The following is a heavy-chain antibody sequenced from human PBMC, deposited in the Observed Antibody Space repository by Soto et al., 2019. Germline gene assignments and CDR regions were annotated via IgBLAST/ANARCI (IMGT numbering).Heavy chain of an antibody. Sequence: GGSLRLSCAASGFTFSNAWMSWVRQAPGKGLEWVGRIKSKTDGGTSDYAAPVKGRFTISRDDSKNTLYLQMNSLKTEDTAVYYCTTDSVEMATYDYWGQGTLVTVSS. D-gene: IGHD5-12*01. CDR3: TTDSVEMATYDY. CDR2: IKSKTDGGTS. V-gene: IGHV3-15*01. CDR1: GFTFSNAW. J-gene: IGHJ4*02.